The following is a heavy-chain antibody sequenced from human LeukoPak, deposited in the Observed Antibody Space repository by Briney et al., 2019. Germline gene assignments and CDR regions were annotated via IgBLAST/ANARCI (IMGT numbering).Heavy chain of an antibody. CDR2: ISTNSAFI. CDR3: ARDLASHYDSSGYCNY. D-gene: IGHD3-22*01. V-gene: IGHV3-21*01. Sequence: GGSLRLSCTASGFTFINYSMNWVRQAPGKGLEWVSSISTNSAFIYYADSVKGRFTISRDNAKNSLYLQMNSLRAEDTAVYYCARDLASHYDSSGYCNYWGQGTLVTVSS. CDR1: GFTFINYS. J-gene: IGHJ4*02.